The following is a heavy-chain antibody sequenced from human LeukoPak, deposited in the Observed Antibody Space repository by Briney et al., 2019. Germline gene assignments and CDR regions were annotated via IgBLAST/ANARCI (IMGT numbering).Heavy chain of an antibody. J-gene: IGHJ6*02. D-gene: IGHD4-11*01. Sequence: GRSLRLSCAASGFTFSSYGMHWVRQAPGKGLEWVTVIFYDGSNKYYADSVKGRFSISRDNSKNTLYLQMNSLRAEDTAVYYCARVYSNSPECGMDVWGQGTTVTVSS. CDR3: ARVYSNSPECGMDV. CDR1: GFTFSSYG. CDR2: IFYDGSNK. V-gene: IGHV3-33*08.